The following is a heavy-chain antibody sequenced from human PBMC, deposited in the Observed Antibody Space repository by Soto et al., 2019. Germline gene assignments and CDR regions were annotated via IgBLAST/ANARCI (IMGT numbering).Heavy chain of an antibody. J-gene: IGHJ4*02. D-gene: IGHD2-15*01. CDR2: IHSGDSNA. Sequence: PGESLKISCKGSGYSFSTYSIGWLRQMPGKGLEWMGNIHSGDSNARNSPSFQVQVTISVDRSLSTAYLQWSSLKASDTALYYCATWRRSPWFDCWGQGTLVTGSS. CDR3: ATWRRSPWFDC. CDR1: GYSFSTYS. V-gene: IGHV5-51*01.